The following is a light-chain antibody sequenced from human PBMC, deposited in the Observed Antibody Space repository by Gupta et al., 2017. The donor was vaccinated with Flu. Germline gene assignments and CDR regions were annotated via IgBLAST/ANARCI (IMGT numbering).Light chain of an antibody. CDR3: QKYDSAPYT. CDR2: GAS. J-gene: IGKJ2*01. CDR1: QGIRNY. Sequence: DIQMTQSPSSLSASVGDRVTIACRASQGIRNYLAWYQQKPGKVPKLLMFGASTLQSGAPSRFTGSGSGTDFTLTISSLQPEDVATYYCQKYDSAPYTFGQGTKVEIK. V-gene: IGKV1-27*01.